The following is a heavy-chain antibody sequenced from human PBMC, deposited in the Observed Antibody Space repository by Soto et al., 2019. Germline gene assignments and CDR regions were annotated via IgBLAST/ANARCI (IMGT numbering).Heavy chain of an antibody. D-gene: IGHD6-13*01. CDR1: GYTFTSYG. Sequence: ASVKVSCKASGYTFTSYGISWVRQAPGQGLEWMGWISAYNGNTNYAQKLQGRVTMTTDTSTSTAYMELRSLRSDDTAVYYCARGLRPTTIPRIAAATMEDYWGQGTLVTVSS. CDR3: ARGLRPTTIPRIAAATMEDY. J-gene: IGHJ4*02. V-gene: IGHV1-18*01. CDR2: ISAYNGNT.